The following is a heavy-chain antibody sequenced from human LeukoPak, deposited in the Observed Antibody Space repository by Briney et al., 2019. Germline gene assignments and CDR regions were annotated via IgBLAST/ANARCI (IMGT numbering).Heavy chain of an antibody. V-gene: IGHV4-61*01. Sequence: SETLSLTCTVSGGSVSSGSYYWSWIRQPPGKGLEWIGYIYYSGSTNYNPSLKSRVTISVDTSKNQFSLKLSSVTAADTAVYYCARGAEGSSWYSSGYMDVWGKGTTVTVSS. J-gene: IGHJ6*03. D-gene: IGHD6-13*01. CDR1: GGSVSSGSYY. CDR2: IYYSGST. CDR3: ARGAEGSSWYSSGYMDV.